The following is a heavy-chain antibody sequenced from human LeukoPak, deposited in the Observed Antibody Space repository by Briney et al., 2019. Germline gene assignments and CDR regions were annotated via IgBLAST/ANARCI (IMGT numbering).Heavy chain of an antibody. CDR2: ILYDGSNK. CDR1: SYG. J-gene: IGHJ4*02. CDR3: AEYCSGGSCYSDY. Sequence: SYGXXXVRQAPGKGXXXXXFILYDGSNKYYADSVKGRFTISRDNSKNTLYLQMNSLRAEDTAVYYCAEYCSGGSCYSDYWGQGTLVTVSS. D-gene: IGHD2-15*01. V-gene: IGHV3-30*02.